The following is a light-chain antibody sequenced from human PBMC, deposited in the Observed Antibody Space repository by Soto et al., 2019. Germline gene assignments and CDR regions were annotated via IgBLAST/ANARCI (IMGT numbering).Light chain of an antibody. CDR1: SSDVGAYNF. V-gene: IGLV2-14*03. Sequence: QSALTQPASVSGSPGQSITISCTGTSSDVGAYNFVSWYQHHPGKAPQLIIYDVNNRPSGVSDCFSGSKSGNTASLTITGLQAEDEADYYCSSYTTTATRLFGGGTKVTVL. CDR2: DVN. J-gene: IGLJ2*01. CDR3: SSYTTTATRL.